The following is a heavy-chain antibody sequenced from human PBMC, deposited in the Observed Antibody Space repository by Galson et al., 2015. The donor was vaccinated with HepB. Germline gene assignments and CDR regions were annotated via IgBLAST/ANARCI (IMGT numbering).Heavy chain of an antibody. D-gene: IGHD3-10*01. CDR3: ARHPGLAYFDY. V-gene: IGHV3-23*01. CDR2: ISSSGANT. J-gene: IGHJ4*02. Sequence: SLRLSCAASGFSFSSYAMSWVRQAPGMGLEWVSAISSSGANTYYADSVKGRFAISRDNSKHTLYLQMNSLRAEDTAVYYCARHPGLAYFDYWGQGTLVTVSS. CDR1: GFSFSSYA.